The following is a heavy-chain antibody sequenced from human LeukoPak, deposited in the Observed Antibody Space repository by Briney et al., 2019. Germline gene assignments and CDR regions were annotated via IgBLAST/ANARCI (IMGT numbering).Heavy chain of an antibody. CDR2: ISSSGSTI. CDR1: GFTFSDYY. J-gene: IGHJ4*02. CDR3: ASSSYVSSGYYPDY. Sequence: SGGSLRLSCAASGFTFSDYYMSWIRQAPGKGLEWVSYISSSGSTIYYANSVKGQFTISRDNAKNSLYLLMNRLCVKDPDVYDCASSSYVSSGYYPDYWGQGTLVTVSS. V-gene: IGHV3-11*01. D-gene: IGHD3-22*01.